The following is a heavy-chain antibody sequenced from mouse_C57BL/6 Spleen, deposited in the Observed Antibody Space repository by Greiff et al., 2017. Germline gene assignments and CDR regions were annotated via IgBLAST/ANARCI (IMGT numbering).Heavy chain of an antibody. CDR3: SSRGNCGAMDY. Sequence: VQLQQPGAELVKPGASVKLSCKASGYTFTSYWMHWVKQRPGQGLEWIGMINPNSGSTNYTEKFKSKATLTVDKSSSTAYMQLSSLTSEESAVXYCSSRGNCGAMDYWGQGTSVTVSS. J-gene: IGHJ4*01. D-gene: IGHD2-1*01. V-gene: IGHV1-64*01. CDR1: GYTFTSYW. CDR2: INPNSGST.